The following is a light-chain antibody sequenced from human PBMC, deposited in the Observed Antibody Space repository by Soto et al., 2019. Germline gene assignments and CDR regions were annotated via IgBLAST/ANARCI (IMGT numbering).Light chain of an antibody. CDR3: QQYGDCPLT. J-gene: IGKJ4*01. Sequence: EIVMTQSPATLSVSPGERATLSCRASQSVGNNFAWYQQKPGQAPRLLIFATSTRATGVPARFSGSGSGTDFTPTISSLQSEDFAVYYCQQYGDCPLTFGGGTKVEIE. CDR2: ATS. V-gene: IGKV3-15*01. CDR1: QSVGNN.